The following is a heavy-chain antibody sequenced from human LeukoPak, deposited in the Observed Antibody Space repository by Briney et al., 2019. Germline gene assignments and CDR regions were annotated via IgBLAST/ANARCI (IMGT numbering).Heavy chain of an antibody. Sequence: SETLSLTCAVFGGSFSDYFWSWTRQAPGKGLEWIGEITHSGSTNYSPSLKSRVTISVDTSKNQFSLKLSSVTAADTAVYYCARGNSGHAFDHWGQGTLVTVSS. CDR2: ITHSGST. J-gene: IGHJ4*02. V-gene: IGHV4-34*01. CDR1: GGSFSDYF. CDR3: ARGNSGHAFDH. D-gene: IGHD5-12*01.